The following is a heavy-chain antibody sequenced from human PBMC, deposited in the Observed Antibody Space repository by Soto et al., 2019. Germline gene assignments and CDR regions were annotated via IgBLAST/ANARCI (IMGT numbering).Heavy chain of an antibody. CDR3: VGRITMIVAVTNPSPKDAFDI. CDR2: IIPILGIA. J-gene: IGHJ3*02. Sequence: SVKVSCKASGGTFSSYTISWVRQAPGQGLEWMGRIIPILGIANYAQKFQGRVTITADKSTSTAYMELSSLRSEDTAVYYCVGRITMIVAVTNPSPKDAFDIWGQGTMVTVSS. D-gene: IGHD3-22*01. V-gene: IGHV1-69*02. CDR1: GGTFSSYT.